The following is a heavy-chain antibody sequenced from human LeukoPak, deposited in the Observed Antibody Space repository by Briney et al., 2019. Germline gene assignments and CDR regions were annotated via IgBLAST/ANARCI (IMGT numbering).Heavy chain of an antibody. CDR1: GGSISSYY. J-gene: IGHJ2*01. CDR3: ARGGPGWGLWYFDL. D-gene: IGHD7-27*01. CDR2: IYTSGST. V-gene: IGHV4-4*07. Sequence: SETLSLTCTVSGGSISSYYWSWIRQPAGKGLEWIGRIYTSGSTNYSPSLKSRVTMSVDTSKNQFSLKLSSVTAADTAVYYCARGGPGWGLWYFDLWGRGTLVTVSS.